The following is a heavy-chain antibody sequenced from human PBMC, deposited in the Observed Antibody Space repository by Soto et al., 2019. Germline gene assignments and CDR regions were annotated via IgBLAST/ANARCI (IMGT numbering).Heavy chain of an antibody. V-gene: IGHV5-51*01. D-gene: IGHD2-15*01. CDR1: GYRFTSYW. Sequence: GASLKISCTGCGYRFTSYWIGWVRQMPGKGLEWMGIIYPGDSDTRYSPSFQGQVTISADKSISTAYLQWSSLKASDTAMYYCARLLGYCSGGSCYYYYYGMDVWGQGTTVTVSS. CDR3: ARLLGYCSGGSCYYYYYGMDV. CDR2: IYPGDSDT. J-gene: IGHJ6*02.